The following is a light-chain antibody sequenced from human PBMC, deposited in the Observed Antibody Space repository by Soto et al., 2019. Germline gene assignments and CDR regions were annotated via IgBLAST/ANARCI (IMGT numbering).Light chain of an antibody. CDR3: SSYAGSNNFV. CDR1: SSDVGGYNY. V-gene: IGLV2-8*01. CDR2: EVS. J-gene: IGLJ1*01. Sequence: QSALTQPPSASGSPGQSVTISCTGTSSDVGGYNYVSWYQQHPGKAPKLMIYEVSERPSGVPDRFSGSKSSNTASLTVSGLQAEDEADYYCSSYAGSNNFVFGTGTKVTLL.